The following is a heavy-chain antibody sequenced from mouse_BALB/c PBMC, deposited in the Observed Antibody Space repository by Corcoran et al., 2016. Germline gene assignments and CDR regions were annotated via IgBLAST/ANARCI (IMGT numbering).Heavy chain of an antibody. J-gene: IGHJ2*01. V-gene: IGHV14-3*02. CDR2: IDPANGNT. D-gene: IGHD4-1*01. CDR3: APNWDVTNY. Sequence: EVQLQQSGAELVKPGASVKLSCTASGFNITDTYIHWVTQSPEQGLEWIGRIDPANGNTKYDPKFQGKATITADTSSNTAYLQLSSLTSEDTAVHYCAPNWDVTNYWGQGTTLTVSS. CDR1: GFNITDTY.